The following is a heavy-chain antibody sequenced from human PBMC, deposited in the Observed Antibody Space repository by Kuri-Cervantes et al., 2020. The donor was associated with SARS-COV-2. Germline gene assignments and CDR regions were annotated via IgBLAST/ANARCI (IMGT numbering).Heavy chain of an antibody. Sequence: SCTVSGDSISFVTYSWAWIRQTQGKGLEWIGYIYHSGHNHYNPSLRGRLTMSVDTFKNQFSLKLNSVTAADTAVYYCARDQNWHFGHGWFDPWGQGALVTVSS. J-gene: IGHJ5*02. D-gene: IGHD1-7*01. V-gene: IGHV4-30-2*01. CDR1: GDSISFVTYS. CDR2: IYHSGHN. CDR3: ARDQNWHFGHGWFDP.